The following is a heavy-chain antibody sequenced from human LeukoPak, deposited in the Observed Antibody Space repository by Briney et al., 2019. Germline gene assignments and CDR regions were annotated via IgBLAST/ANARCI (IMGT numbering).Heavy chain of an antibody. D-gene: IGHD2-21*02. CDR2: IYASGSI. J-gene: IGHJ3*02. CDR3: ARHGDVFDAFDI. CDR1: GGSISNYY. Sequence: SETLSLTCTVSGGSISNYYWSWIRQPPGKGLEWIGYIYASGSINYNPSLKSRVTISVDTSKSHFSLRLNSVTAADTAVYYCARHGDVFDAFDIWGQGTMVTVSS. V-gene: IGHV4-4*09.